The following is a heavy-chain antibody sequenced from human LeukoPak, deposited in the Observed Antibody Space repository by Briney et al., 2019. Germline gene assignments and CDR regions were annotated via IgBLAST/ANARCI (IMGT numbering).Heavy chain of an antibody. CDR3: ARVYCGGDCYPSDY. D-gene: IGHD2-21*02. V-gene: IGHV3-30-3*01. Sequence: SGGSLRLSCAASGFTFSSYAMHWVRQAPGKGLEWVAVISYDGSNKYYADSVKGRFTISRDNSKNTLYLQMNSLRAEDTAVYYCARVYCGGDCYPSDYWGQGTLVTVSS. J-gene: IGHJ4*02. CDR2: ISYDGSNK. CDR1: GFTFSSYA.